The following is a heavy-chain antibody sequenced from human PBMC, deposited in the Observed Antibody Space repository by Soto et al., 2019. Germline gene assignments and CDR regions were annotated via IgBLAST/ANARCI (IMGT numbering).Heavy chain of an antibody. CDR1: GGSISSGGYY. CDR3: ARALWQLVPYYYYMDV. J-gene: IGHJ6*03. Sequence: SETLSLTCTVSGGSISSGGYYWSWIRQHPGKGLEWIGYIYYSGSTYYNPSLKSRVTISVDTSKNQFSLKLSSVTAADTAVYYCARALWQLVPYYYYMDVWGKGTTVTVSS. V-gene: IGHV4-31*03. D-gene: IGHD6-13*01. CDR2: IYYSGST.